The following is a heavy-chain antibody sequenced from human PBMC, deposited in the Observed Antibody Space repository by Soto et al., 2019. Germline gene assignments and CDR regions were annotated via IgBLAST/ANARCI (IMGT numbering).Heavy chain of an antibody. CDR2: ISYDGGDK. CDR3: ARDPSSLSAVRADY. J-gene: IGHJ4*02. V-gene: IGHV3-30-3*01. CDR1: GFTFSSYT. Sequence: GGSLRLSCAASGFTFSSYTMHWARQTPGKGLEWVAHISYDGGDKYYADSVKGRFTISRDNSKSTLYLQMNSLRAEDTSVYYCARDPSSLSAVRADYWGQGTLVTVSS.